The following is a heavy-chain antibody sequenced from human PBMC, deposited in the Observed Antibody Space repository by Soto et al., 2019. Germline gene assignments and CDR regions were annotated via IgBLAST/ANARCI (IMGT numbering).Heavy chain of an antibody. CDR2: ISSSGTYT. D-gene: IGHD3-10*01. CDR1: GFTFSDHY. J-gene: IGHJ4*02. V-gene: IGHV3-11*06. Sequence: RLSCAASGFTFSDHYMTWIRQAQGRGLECVSYISSSGTYTNYADSVKGRFTISRDNANNSLYLQMNSLRVEDTAVYFCARAFSRFGSFDSWGEVTMVPV. CDR3: ARAFSRFGSFDS.